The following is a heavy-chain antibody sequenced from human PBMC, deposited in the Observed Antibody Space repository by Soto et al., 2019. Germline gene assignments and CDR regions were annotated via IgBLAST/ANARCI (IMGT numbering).Heavy chain of an antibody. V-gene: IGHV4-31*03. CDR1: GGSISSGGYY. J-gene: IGHJ5*02. CDR3: ARRANDYGDSSYWFDP. D-gene: IGHD4-17*01. CDR2: IYYSGST. Sequence: QVQLQESGPGLVKPSQPLSLTCTVSGGSISSGGYYWSWIRQHPGKGLEWIGYIYYSGSTYSNPSLESRVSISVDTSTNQFSLKLRSVTAADTAVYYCARRANDYGDSSYWFDPWGQGTLVTVSS.